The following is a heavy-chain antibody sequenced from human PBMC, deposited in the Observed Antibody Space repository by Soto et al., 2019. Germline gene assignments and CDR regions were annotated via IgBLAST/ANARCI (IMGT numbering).Heavy chain of an antibody. J-gene: IGHJ6*02. CDR3: ARVPIYIAEAGTYYYYGIDV. CDR2: INSDRSST. V-gene: IGHV3-74*01. Sequence: SQRLFCASTGFSIRSYTMHLVHKAPGNGLVWVSRINSDRSSTSYADSVKGRFTIARDNAKNTQYLQMNSLRAEDTAVYYCARVPIYIAEAGTYYYYGIDVWGQGTTVTVSS. D-gene: IGHD6-19*01. CDR1: GFSIRSYT.